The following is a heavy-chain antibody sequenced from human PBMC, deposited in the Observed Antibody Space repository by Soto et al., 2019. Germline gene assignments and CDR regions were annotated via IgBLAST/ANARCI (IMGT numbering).Heavy chain of an antibody. CDR1: GYTFTAYY. CDR3: ARAVHTTIQGVRFRVDQ. CDR2: INPNGGGT. Sequence: QVHLVQSGAEMKKPGASVKVSCESSGYTFTAYYIHWVRQAPGHGLKWMGWINPNGGGTKYSQKFQGRVTMTRDTSINTAYMELPRLTSDDTAVYYCARAVHTTIQGVRFRVDQWGQGTLVTVSS. V-gene: IGHV1-2*02. D-gene: IGHD3-10*01. J-gene: IGHJ4*02.